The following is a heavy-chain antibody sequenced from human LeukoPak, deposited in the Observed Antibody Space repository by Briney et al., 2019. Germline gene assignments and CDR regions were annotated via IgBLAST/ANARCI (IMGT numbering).Heavy chain of an antibody. D-gene: IGHD3-10*01. CDR2: ISWNSGSI. V-gene: IGHV3-9*01. CDR1: GFTFDDYA. J-gene: IGHJ4*02. CDR3: AKDMGSGSRRVPFDY. Sequence: GGSLRLSCAASGFTFDDYAMHWVRQAPGKGLEWVSGISWNSGSIGYADSVKGRFTISRDNAKNSLYLQMNSLRAEDTALYYCAKDMGSGSRRVPFDYWGQGTLVTVSS.